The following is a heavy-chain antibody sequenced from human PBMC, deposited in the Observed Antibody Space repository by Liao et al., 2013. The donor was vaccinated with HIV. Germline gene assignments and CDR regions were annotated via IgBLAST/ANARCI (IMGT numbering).Heavy chain of an antibody. CDR3: ARATIFGVDTFDY. Sequence: QVQLQESGPGLVKPSETLPLTCTVSGGSISSYQWNWIRQPAGKGLEWIGRIYTSGSTNYNPSLKSRVTMSVDTSKNQFSLKLTSVTAADTAVYYCARATIFGVDTFDYWGQGTLVTVSS. CDR2: IYTSGST. CDR1: GGSISSYQ. D-gene: IGHD3-3*01. V-gene: IGHV4-4*07. J-gene: IGHJ4*02.